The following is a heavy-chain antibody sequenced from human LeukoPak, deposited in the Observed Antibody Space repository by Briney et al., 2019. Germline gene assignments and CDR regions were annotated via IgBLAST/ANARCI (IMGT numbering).Heavy chain of an antibody. Sequence: SETLSLTCAVYGGSFSGYYWSWIRQPPGKGLEWIGEINHSGSTNYNPSLKSRVTISVDTSKNQFSLKLSSVTAADTAVYYCARGRNYYFDYWGRGTLVTVSS. D-gene: IGHD4-11*01. CDR3: ARGRNYYFDY. V-gene: IGHV4-34*01. J-gene: IGHJ4*02. CDR2: INHSGST. CDR1: GGSFSGYY.